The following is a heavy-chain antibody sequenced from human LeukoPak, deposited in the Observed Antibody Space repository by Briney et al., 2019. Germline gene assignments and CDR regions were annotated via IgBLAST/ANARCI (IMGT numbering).Heavy chain of an antibody. Sequence: GGSLRLSCAASGFTFSSYAMSWVRQAPGRGLEWVAVISYDGNKKYYADSVKGRFTISRDNSKNTLYLQMNTLRAEDTAVYYCAKPPDWYCSSPSCHFAAPFDYWGQGTLVTVSS. CDR3: AKPPDWYCSSPSCHFAAPFDY. D-gene: IGHD2-2*01. CDR2: ISYDGNKK. J-gene: IGHJ4*02. V-gene: IGHV3-30*18. CDR1: GFTFSSYA.